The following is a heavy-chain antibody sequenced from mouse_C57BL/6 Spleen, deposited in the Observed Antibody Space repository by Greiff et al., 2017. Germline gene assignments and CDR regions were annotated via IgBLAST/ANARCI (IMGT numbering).Heavy chain of an antibody. CDR3: SRWGTTAYYFDY. V-gene: IGHV1-80*01. CDR2: IYPGDGDT. J-gene: IGHJ2*01. Sequence: QVQLQQSGAELVKPGASVKISCKASGYAFSSYWMNWVKQRPGKGLEWIGQIYPGDGDTNYNGKFKGKATLTADKSSSTAYMQLRILTSEDSAVYFCSRWGTTAYYFDYWGQGTTLTVSS. D-gene: IGHD1-2*01. CDR1: GYAFSSYW.